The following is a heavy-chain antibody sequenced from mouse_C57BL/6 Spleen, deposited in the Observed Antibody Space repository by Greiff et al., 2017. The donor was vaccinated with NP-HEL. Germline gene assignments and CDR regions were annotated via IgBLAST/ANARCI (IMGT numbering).Heavy chain of an antibody. CDR3: ARWGYYGSSFLYAMDY. V-gene: IGHV1-55*01. D-gene: IGHD1-1*01. Sequence: QVQLQQPGAELVKPGASVKMSCKASGYTFTSYWITWVKQRPGQGLEWIGDIYPGSGSTNYNEKFKSKATLTVDTSSSTAYMQLSSLTSEDSAVYYCARWGYYGSSFLYAMDYWGQGTSVTVSS. CDR1: GYTFTSYW. CDR2: IYPGSGST. J-gene: IGHJ4*01.